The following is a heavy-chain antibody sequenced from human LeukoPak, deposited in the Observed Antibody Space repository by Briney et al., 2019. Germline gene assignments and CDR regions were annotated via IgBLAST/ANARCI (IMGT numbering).Heavy chain of an antibody. CDR1: GFTFSSYG. CDR3: AKDGWELPPRRGYFDY. J-gene: IGHJ4*02. Sequence: GGSLRLSCAASGFTFSSYGMHWVRQAPGKGLEWVAVISYDGSNKYYADSVKGRFTISRDNSKNTLYLQMNSLRAEDTAVYYCAKDGWELPPRRGYFDYWGQGTLVTVSS. V-gene: IGHV3-30*18. CDR2: ISYDGSNK. D-gene: IGHD1-26*01.